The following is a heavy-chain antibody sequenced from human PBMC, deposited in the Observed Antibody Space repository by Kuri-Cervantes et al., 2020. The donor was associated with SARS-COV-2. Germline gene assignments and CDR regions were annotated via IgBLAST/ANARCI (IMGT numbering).Heavy chain of an antibody. J-gene: IGHJ4*02. V-gene: IGHV4-4*07. CDR3: ARGDYGDHPYYFDY. CDR1: GGSISNYY. CDR2: IYISGTT. D-gene: IGHD4-17*01. Sequence: SETLSLTCAVSGGSISNYYWSWIRQPAGKELEWIGRIYISGTTNYNPSLKSRVTISVDTSKNQFSLKLGSVTAADTAVYYCARGDYGDHPYYFDYWGQGTLVTVSS.